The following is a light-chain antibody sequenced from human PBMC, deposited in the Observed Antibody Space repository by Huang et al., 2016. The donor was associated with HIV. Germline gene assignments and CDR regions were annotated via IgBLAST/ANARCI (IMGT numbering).Light chain of an antibody. CDR2: DAS. CDR3: QQYDNLPRKT. CDR1: QDISNY. J-gene: IGKJ1*01. V-gene: IGKV1-33*01. Sequence: DIQMTQSPSSLSASVGDRVTITCQASQDISNYLNWSQQKPGKAPKLLIYDASKLETGVPERFSGSVSGTDFTFTISSLQPEDIATYYCQQYDNLPRKTFGQGTKVEIK.